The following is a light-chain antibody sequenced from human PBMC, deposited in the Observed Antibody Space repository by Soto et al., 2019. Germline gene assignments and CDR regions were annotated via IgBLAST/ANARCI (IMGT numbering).Light chain of an antibody. J-gene: IGLJ1*01. V-gene: IGLV1-40*01. Sequence: QSALTQPPSVSGAPGQRVTISCTGSTSNIGATYDVHWYQQLPGTAPKPLIYGNNNRPSGVPDRFSASKSGTSASLAIAGLQAEDGADYYCHSNDSSLKHVFRTGTKVPVL. CDR2: GNN. CDR1: TSNIGATYD. CDR3: HSNDSSLKHV.